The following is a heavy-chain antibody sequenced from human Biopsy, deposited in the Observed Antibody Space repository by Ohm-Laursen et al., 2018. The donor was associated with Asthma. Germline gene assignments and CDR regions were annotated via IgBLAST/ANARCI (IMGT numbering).Heavy chain of an antibody. CDR2: VSSDGHNK. V-gene: IGHV3-30*03. J-gene: IGHJ3*02. Sequence: SLRLSCSAPGFVFSQCGMHWVRQGPGKGLEWVALVSSDGHNKYYEDSVKGRFTISRDNSRNRLYLQINRLTVEDSAVYFCARQSGQEYGDSSGFDIWGQGTKVVVSS. CDR1: GFVFSQCG. CDR3: ARQSGQEYGDSSGFDI. D-gene: IGHD3-22*01.